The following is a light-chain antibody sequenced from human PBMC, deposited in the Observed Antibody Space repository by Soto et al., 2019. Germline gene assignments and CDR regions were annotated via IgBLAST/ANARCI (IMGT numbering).Light chain of an antibody. J-gene: IGLJ7*01. Sequence: QSALTQPASVSGSPGQSITISCTGTISDVGTYNLVSWYQQHPGKAPKLMIYEGTKRPPGVSNRFSGSQSGNAASLTIFGLQAEDEADYFCCSYAGSSVRDVAFDVVFGGGTQLTVL. CDR2: EGT. CDR3: CSYAGSSVRDVAFDVV. CDR1: ISDVGTYNL. V-gene: IGLV2-23*01.